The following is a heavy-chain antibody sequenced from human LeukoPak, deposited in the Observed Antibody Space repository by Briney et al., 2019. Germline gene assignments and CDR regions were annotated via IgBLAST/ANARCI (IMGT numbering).Heavy chain of an antibody. CDR2: INHSGST. Sequence: SETLSLTCAVYGGSFSGYYWSWIRQSPGKGLEWIGEINHSGSTNYNPSLKSRVTISVDTSKNQFSLKLSSVTAADTAVYYCARARPGYCTKGVCPLEEAGGQETLATVP. D-gene: IGHD2-8*01. V-gene: IGHV4-34*01. CDR1: GGSFSGYY. CDR3: ARARPGYCTKGVCPLEEA. J-gene: IGHJ4*02.